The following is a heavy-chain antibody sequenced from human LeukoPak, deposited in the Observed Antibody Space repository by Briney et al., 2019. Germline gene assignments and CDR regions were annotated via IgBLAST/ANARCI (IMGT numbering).Heavy chain of an antibody. CDR3: ARGSDTFDY. Sequence: GGSLRLSCTASGLTFINYWMTWVRQAPGKGLEWVANIKQDGSEKSYVDSVKGRFTISRDNAENSLYLQMNSLRAEDTAVYYCARGSDTFDYWGQGTLVTVSS. CDR2: IKQDGSEK. D-gene: IGHD1-26*01. CDR1: GLTFINYW. V-gene: IGHV3-7*04. J-gene: IGHJ4*02.